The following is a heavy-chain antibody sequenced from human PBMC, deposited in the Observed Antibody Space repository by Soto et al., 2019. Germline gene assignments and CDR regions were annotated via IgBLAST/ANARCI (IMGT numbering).Heavy chain of an antibody. Sequence: SETLSLTCAVYGGSFSGYYWSWIRQPPGKGLEWIGEINHSGSTNYNPSLKSRVTISVDTSKNQFSLKLSSVTAADTAVYYCAYSRDSSGWWFDYWGQGTLVTVSS. CDR2: INHSGST. CDR1: GGSFSGYY. J-gene: IGHJ4*02. D-gene: IGHD6-19*01. V-gene: IGHV4-34*01. CDR3: AYSRDSSGWWFDY.